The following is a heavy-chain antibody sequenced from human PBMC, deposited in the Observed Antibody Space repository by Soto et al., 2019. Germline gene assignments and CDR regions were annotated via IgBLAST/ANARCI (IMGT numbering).Heavy chain of an antibody. CDR1: GFTVSSYA. CDR2: ISGSGGST. CDR3: AKDLRTNYYYDMDV. J-gene: IGHJ6*02. V-gene: IGHV3-23*01. Sequence: GGSLRLSCAASGFTVSSYAMSWVRQAPGKGLEWVSAISGSGGSTYYADSVKGRFTISRDNSKNTLYLQMNSLRAEDTAVYYCAKDLRTNYYYDMDVWGQGTTVTVSS. D-gene: IGHD5-12*01.